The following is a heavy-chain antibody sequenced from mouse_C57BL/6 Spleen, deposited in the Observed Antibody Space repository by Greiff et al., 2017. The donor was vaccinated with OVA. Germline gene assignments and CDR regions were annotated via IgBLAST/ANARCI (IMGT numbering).Heavy chain of an antibody. CDR2: ISSGSSTI. D-gene: IGHD2-5*01. CDR3: ARMRSNFYYFDY. CDR1: GFTFSDYG. V-gene: IGHV5-17*01. Sequence: EVKLQESGGGLVKPGGSLKLSCAASGFTFSDYGMHWVRQAPEKGLEWVAYISSGSSTIYYADTVKGRFTISRDNAKNTLFLQMTSLRSEDTAMYYCARMRSNFYYFDYWGQGTTLTVSS. J-gene: IGHJ2*01.